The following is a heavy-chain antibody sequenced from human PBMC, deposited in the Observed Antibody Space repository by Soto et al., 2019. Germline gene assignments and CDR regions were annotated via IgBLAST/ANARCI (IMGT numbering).Heavy chain of an antibody. Sequence: QVQLQESGPGLVKPSGTLSLTCAVSGGSISSSNWWSWVRQPPGKGLEWIGEIYHSGSTNYNPSLNSRVTISVDKSKNQFSLKLSSVSAADTAVYYCARDTSSPEYCSGGRCYSRYFDLWGRGTLVTVSS. V-gene: IGHV4-4*02. CDR2: IYHSGST. D-gene: IGHD2-15*01. CDR3: ARDTSSPEYCSGGRCYSRYFDL. J-gene: IGHJ2*01. CDR1: GGSISSSNW.